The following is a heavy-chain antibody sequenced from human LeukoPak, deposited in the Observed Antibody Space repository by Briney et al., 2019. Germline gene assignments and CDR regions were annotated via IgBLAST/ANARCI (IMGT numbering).Heavy chain of an antibody. J-gene: IGHJ4*02. CDR1: GFTFSSYA. V-gene: IGHV3-30*04. D-gene: IGHD4-23*01. Sequence: GGSLRLSCAASGFTFSSYAMHWVRQAPGKGLEWVAVISYDGSNKYYADSVKGRFTISRDNSKNTLYLQMNSLRAEDTAVYYCARSQSDYGGYQGYWGQGTLVTVSS. CDR3: ARSQSDYGGYQGY. CDR2: ISYDGSNK.